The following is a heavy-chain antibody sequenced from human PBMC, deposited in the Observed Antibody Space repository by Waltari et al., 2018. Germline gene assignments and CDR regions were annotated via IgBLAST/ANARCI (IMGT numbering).Heavy chain of an antibody. CDR1: GGSFRGYS. CDR2: IGQSGST. J-gene: IGHJ4*02. D-gene: IGHD3-9*01. CDR3: AREGPRSILTGYYKSYYFDY. V-gene: IGHV4-34*01. Sequence: QVQLQQWGAGLLKPSETLSLTCAVYGGSFRGYSLSWIRQPPGEGLGWMWEIGQSGSTNYNPSLKSRVTISVDTSKNQFSLKLSSVTAADTAVYYCAREGPRSILTGYYKSYYFDYWGQGTLVTVSS.